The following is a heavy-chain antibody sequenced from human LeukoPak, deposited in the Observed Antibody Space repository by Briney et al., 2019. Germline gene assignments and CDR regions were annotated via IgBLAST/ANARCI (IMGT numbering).Heavy chain of an antibody. V-gene: IGHV4-39*07. D-gene: IGHD3-10*01. J-gene: IGHJ5*02. Sequence: PSETLSLTCTVSGGSISSSSYYWGWIRQPPGKGLEWIGSIYYSGSTYYNPSLKSRVTISVDTSKNQFSLQLNSVTPEDTAVYYCAGGGLVRGVTHWFDPWGQGTLVTVSS. CDR3: AGGGLVRGVTHWFDP. CDR1: GGSISSSSYY. CDR2: IYYSGST.